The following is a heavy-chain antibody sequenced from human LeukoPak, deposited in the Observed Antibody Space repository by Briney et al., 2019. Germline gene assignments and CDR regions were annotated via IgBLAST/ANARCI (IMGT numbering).Heavy chain of an antibody. Sequence: ASVKVSCKASGYTFSSYGITWVRQAPGQGLERMGWISAYNGNIKYAQNLQGRVSMTTDTATTTAYMELRSLRSDDTAVYYCARTPGIEVARGDFWGQGTLVTVSS. CDR1: GYTFSSYG. J-gene: IGHJ4*02. D-gene: IGHD6-19*01. V-gene: IGHV1-18*01. CDR3: ARTPGIEVARGDF. CDR2: ISAYNGNI.